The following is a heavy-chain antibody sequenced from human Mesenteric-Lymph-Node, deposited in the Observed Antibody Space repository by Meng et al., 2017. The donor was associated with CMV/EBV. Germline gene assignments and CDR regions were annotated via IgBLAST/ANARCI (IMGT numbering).Heavy chain of an antibody. V-gene: IGHV3-23*01. D-gene: IGHD3-3*01. Sequence: GESLKISCAASGFNFDHYTMHWVRQAPGKGLEWVSAISGVGYTTYYADSVKGRFTISRDNSRNTLYLQMNSLRAEDTAVYYCAKKYYDFWSGFEYFDHWGQGTLVTVSS. CDR2: ISGVGYTT. J-gene: IGHJ4*02. CDR3: AKKYYDFWSGFEYFDH. CDR1: GFNFDHYT.